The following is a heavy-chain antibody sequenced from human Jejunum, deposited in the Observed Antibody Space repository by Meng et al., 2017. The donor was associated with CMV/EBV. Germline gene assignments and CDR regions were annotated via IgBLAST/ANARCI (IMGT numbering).Heavy chain of an antibody. D-gene: IGHD5-12*01. V-gene: IGHV3-30*02. CDR3: AKDQSGYGFYLDS. CDR1: GFPFSFYG. J-gene: IGHJ4*02. CDR2: KRSDGTKT. Sequence: SGFPFSFYGMHWVRQTPGKGLEWVAFKRSDGTKTYYGDSVKGRFTISRDDSRKTLYLQMDSLRPEDTAIYYCAKDQSGYGFYLDSWGQGTLVTVSS.